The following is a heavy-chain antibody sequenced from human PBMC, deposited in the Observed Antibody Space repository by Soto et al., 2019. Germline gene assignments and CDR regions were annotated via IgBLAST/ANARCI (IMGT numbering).Heavy chain of an antibody. D-gene: IGHD6-13*01. J-gene: IGHJ6*03. CDR1: GFTVSSNY. V-gene: IGHV3-66*01. CDR3: ARVDSSSWYGNYYYYMDV. Sequence: EVQLVESGGGLVQPGGSLRLSCAASGFTVSSNYMSWVRQAPGKGLEWVSVIYSGGSTYYADSVKGRFTISRDNSKHTLYLQMNSLRAEDTAVYYCARVDSSSWYGNYYYYMDVWGKGTTVTVSS. CDR2: IYSGGST.